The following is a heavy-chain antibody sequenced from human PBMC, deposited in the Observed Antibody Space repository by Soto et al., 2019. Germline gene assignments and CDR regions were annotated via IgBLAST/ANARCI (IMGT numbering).Heavy chain of an antibody. Sequence: LETLSLTCTVSGGSISTYYWSWIRQPPGKGLEWIGYIYYSGSTNYNPSLKSRVTISVDTSKNQFSLKLSSVTAADTAVYYCARALILTGYYIRDAFDIWGQGTMVTVSS. CDR1: GGSISTYY. J-gene: IGHJ3*02. D-gene: IGHD3-9*01. CDR3: ARALILTGYYIRDAFDI. V-gene: IGHV4-59*01. CDR2: IYYSGST.